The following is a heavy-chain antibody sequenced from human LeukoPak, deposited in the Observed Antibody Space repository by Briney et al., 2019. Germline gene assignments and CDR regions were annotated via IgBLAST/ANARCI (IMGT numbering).Heavy chain of an antibody. V-gene: IGHV4-61*02. CDR1: GGSISSGSYY. D-gene: IGHD3-22*01. CDR3: ARDFTYDYDTSGNDAFDI. J-gene: IGHJ3*02. CDR2: IHTSGRT. Sequence: SETLSLTCTVSGGSISSGSYYWSWIRQPAGKGLEWIGRIHTSGRTNYSPSLKTRVTISIDTFKNHFSLKLNSVTAAETAVYYCARDFTYDYDTSGNDAFDIWGQGTMVTVSS.